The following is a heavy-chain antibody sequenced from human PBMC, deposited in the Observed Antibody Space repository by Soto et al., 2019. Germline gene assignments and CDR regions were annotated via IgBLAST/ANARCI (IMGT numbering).Heavy chain of an antibody. CDR3: ARGYCSGGSCYTIDY. J-gene: IGHJ4*02. CDR1: GGTFSSYA. D-gene: IGHD2-15*01. Sequence: QVQLVQSGAEVKKPGSSVKVSCKASGGTFSSYAISWVRQAPGQGLEWMGGIIPIFGTAKYAQKFQGRVTITADESPSTAYMELSRLRSEDTAVYYCARGYCSGGSCYTIDYWGQGTLVTVSS. V-gene: IGHV1-69*01. CDR2: IIPIFGTA.